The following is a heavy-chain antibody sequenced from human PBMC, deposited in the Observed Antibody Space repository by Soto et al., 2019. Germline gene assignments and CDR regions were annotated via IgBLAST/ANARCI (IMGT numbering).Heavy chain of an antibody. CDR3: ARHALYCTNGVCYLDY. CDR1: GYSFTSYW. V-gene: IGHV5-51*01. J-gene: IGHJ4*02. D-gene: IGHD2-8*01. Sequence: GESLKISCKGSGYSFTSYWIGWVRQMPGKGLEWMGIIYPGDSDTRYSPSFQGQVTISADKSISTAYLQWSSLKASDTAMYYCARHALYCTNGVCYLDYWGQGTLVTVSS. CDR2: IYPGDSDT.